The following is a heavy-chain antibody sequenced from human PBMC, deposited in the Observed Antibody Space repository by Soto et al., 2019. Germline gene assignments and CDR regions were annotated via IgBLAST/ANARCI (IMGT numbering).Heavy chain of an antibody. CDR2: ISYDGSNK. V-gene: IGHV3-30-3*01. CDR1: GFTFSSYA. D-gene: IGHD5-12*01. Sequence: PGGSLRLSCAASGFTFSSYAMHWVRQAPGKGLEWVAVISYDGSNKYYADSVKGRFTISRDNSKNTLYLQMNSLRAEDTAVYYCARGAPTPYSGYDYVFDYWGQGTLVTVSS. J-gene: IGHJ4*02. CDR3: ARGAPTPYSGYDYVFDY.